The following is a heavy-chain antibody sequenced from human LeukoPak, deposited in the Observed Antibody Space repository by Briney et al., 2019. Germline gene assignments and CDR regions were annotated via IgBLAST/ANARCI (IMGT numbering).Heavy chain of an antibody. J-gene: IGHJ4*02. Sequence: SETLSLTCAVYGGSFSGYYWSWIRQPPGKGLEWIGEINHSGSTNYNPSLKSRVTISVDTSKNQFSLKLSSVTAADTAVYYCARVGGWYYFDYWGQGTLVTVS. CDR2: INHSGST. CDR3: ARVGGWYYFDY. D-gene: IGHD6-19*01. V-gene: IGHV4-34*01. CDR1: GGSFSGYY.